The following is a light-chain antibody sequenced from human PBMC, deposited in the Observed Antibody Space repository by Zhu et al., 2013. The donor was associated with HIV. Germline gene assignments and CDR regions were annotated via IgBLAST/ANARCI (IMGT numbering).Light chain of an antibody. V-gene: IGKV3-20*01. J-gene: IGKJ1*01. CDR1: QSVTNN. CDR3: QQYGSSPRT. Sequence: EIVLTQSPVTLSLSPGERATLSCRASQSVTNNLAWYQQKPGQAPRLLIYGASTRATAIPARFSGSGSGTDFTLTISRLEPEDFAVYYCQQYGSSPRTFGQGT. CDR2: GAS.